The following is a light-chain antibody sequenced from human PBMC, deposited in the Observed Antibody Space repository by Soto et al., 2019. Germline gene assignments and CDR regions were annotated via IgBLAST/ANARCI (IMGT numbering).Light chain of an antibody. CDR3: QQYDSYSPYT. CDR1: QTISSS. J-gene: IGKJ2*01. V-gene: IGKV1-5*03. CDR2: KAS. Sequence: DIQMTQFPPTLYASIGDIVTITCRASQTISSSLAWYQQKPGKAPKLLIYKASTLETGVPSRFSGSGSGTEFTLTISSLQPDDFATYYCQQYDSYSPYTFGQGTRLEIK.